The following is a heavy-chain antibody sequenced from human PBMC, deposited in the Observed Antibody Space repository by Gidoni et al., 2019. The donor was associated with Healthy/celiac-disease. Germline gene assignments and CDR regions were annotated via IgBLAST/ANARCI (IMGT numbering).Heavy chain of an antibody. J-gene: IGHJ3*02. CDR1: GGTFSSYT. D-gene: IGHD3-22*01. CDR3: ARGVEDSSGYYRDAFDI. V-gene: IGHV1-69*02. CDR2: IIPILGIA. Sequence: QLVQSGAEVKKPGSSVKVSCKASGGTFSSYTISWVRQAPGQGLEWMGRIIPILGIANYAQKFTITADKSTSTAYMELSSLRSEDTAVYYCARGVEDSSGYYRDAFDIWGQGTMVTVSS.